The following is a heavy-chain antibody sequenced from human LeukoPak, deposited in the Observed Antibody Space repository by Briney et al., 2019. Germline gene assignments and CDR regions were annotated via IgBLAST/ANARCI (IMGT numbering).Heavy chain of an antibody. Sequence: GGSLRLSCAASGFTFSSYAMSWVRQAPGKGLEWVSAISGSGGSIYYADSVKDRFTISRDNSRNTLYLQMNSLRAEDTAVYYCARPGLAVAGTRWFDPWGQGTLVTVSS. CDR1: GFTFSSYA. D-gene: IGHD6-19*01. V-gene: IGHV3-23*01. J-gene: IGHJ5*02. CDR3: ARPGLAVAGTRWFDP. CDR2: ISGSGGSI.